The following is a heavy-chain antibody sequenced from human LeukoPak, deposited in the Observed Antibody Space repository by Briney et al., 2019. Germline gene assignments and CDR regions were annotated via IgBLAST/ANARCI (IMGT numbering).Heavy chain of an antibody. J-gene: IGHJ3*02. V-gene: IGHV1-69*05. CDR1: GGTFNNYI. Sequence: SVKVSCKTSGGTFNNYIISWVRQAPGQGLEWMGGIVPFFRTANYAQKFQGRVTITTDESTSTAYMELSSLRSEDTAVYYCARTGYSSSWSLLGAAFDIWGQGTMVTVSS. CDR2: IVPFFRTA. CDR3: ARTGYSSSWSLLGAAFDI. D-gene: IGHD6-13*01.